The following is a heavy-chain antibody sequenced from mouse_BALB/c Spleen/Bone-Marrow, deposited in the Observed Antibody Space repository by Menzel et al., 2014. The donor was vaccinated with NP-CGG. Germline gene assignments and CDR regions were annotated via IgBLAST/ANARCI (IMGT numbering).Heavy chain of an antibody. CDR3: ARGRQLGLRSFAY. CDR2: ISTYSGNT. J-gene: IGHJ3*01. V-gene: IGHV1-67*01. D-gene: IGHD3-2*01. CDR1: GYTFTDYA. Sequence: VQRVESGPELVRPGVSVKISCKGSGYTFTDYAMYWVKQSHAKSLEWIGVISTYSGNTNYNQKFKGKATMTVDKSSSTAYMELARLTSEDSAIYYCARGRQLGLRSFAYWGQGTLVTVSA.